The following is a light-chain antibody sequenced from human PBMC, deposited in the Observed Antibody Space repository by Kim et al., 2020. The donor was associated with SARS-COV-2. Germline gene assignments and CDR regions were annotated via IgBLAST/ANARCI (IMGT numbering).Light chain of an antibody. J-gene: IGKJ1*01. CDR2: DAS. CDR3: HQHNTYM. CDR1: QSINSW. V-gene: IGKV1-5*01. Sequence: GDSVTISCRASQSINSWLAWYQQKPGKAPKLLIYDASSLESGVPSRFSGSGSGTEFTLTISSLQPEDFATYYCHQHNTYMFGQGTKVDI.